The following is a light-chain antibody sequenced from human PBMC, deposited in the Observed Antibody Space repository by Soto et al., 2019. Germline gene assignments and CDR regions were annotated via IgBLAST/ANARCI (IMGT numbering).Light chain of an antibody. J-gene: IGLJ2*01. CDR2: DVS. CDR3: SSYTSSSIS. CDR1: SSDVGGYNY. Sequence: QSVLTQPASVSGSPGQSITISCTGTSSDVGGYNYVSWYQQHPGKAPQLMIYDVSNRPSGVSNRFSGSKSGNTASLTISGLQAEDEADYYCSSYTSSSISFGGGTKLTVL. V-gene: IGLV2-14*01.